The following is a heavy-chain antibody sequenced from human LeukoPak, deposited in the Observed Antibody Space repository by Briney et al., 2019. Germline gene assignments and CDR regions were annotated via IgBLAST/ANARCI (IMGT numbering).Heavy chain of an antibody. V-gene: IGHV4-31*03. Sequence: PSETLSLTCTVSGGSISSGGYYWSWIRQHPGKGLEWIGYIYYSGNTYYNPSLKSRVTISVDTSKNQLSLKLSSVTAADTAVYYCARQVLGAAPFDYWGQGTLVTVSS. CDR2: IYYSGNT. D-gene: IGHD3-3*02. CDR3: ARQVLGAAPFDY. CDR1: GGSISSGGYY. J-gene: IGHJ4*02.